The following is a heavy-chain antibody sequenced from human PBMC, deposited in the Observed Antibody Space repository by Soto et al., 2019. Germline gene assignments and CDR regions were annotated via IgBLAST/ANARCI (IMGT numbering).Heavy chain of an antibody. Sequence: ASVKVSCKASGYTFTSYDINWVRQATGQGLEWMGWMNPNSGNTGYAQKFQGRVTMTRNTSISTAYMELSSLRSEDTAVYYCARDFVGLHEYYGFGSDSVPGYTRFDPWGQGTLVTVSS. J-gene: IGHJ5*02. CDR2: MNPNSGNT. CDR3: ARDFVGLHEYYGFGSDSVPGYTRFDP. CDR1: GYTFTSYD. D-gene: IGHD3-3*01. V-gene: IGHV1-8*01.